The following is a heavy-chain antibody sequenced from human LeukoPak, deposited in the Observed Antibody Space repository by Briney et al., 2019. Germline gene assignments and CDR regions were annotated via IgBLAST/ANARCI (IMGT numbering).Heavy chain of an antibody. CDR1: GGSFSGYY. CDR3: AKGRWAVTTYGGAFDI. Sequence: SETLSLTCAVYGGSFSGYYWSWIRQPPGKGLEWIGEINHSGSTNYNPSLKSRVTISVDTSKNQFSLKLSSVTAADTAVYYCAKGRWAVTTYGGAFDIWGQGTMVTVSS. CDR2: INHSGST. D-gene: IGHD4-17*01. J-gene: IGHJ3*02. V-gene: IGHV4-34*01.